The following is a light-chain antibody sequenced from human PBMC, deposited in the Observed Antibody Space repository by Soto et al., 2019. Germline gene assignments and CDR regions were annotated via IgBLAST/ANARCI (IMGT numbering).Light chain of an antibody. CDR1: SSDVGNCNC. Sequence: QSALTQPASVSGSPGQSSTISCTGTSSDVGNCNCVSWYQQHPGKAPKLLISDVTTRPSGVSNRSSGSKSGNTASLTISGLQAEDEADYYCSSYSTIATRVFGPGTTVTVL. CDR2: DVT. CDR3: SSYSTIATRV. V-gene: IGLV2-14*03. J-gene: IGLJ1*01.